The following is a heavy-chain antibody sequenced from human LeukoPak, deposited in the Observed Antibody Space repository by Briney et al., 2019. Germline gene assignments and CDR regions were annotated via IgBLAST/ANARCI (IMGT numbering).Heavy chain of an antibody. CDR2: IDWDDDK. CDR1: GFTFSSYAM. CDR3: ARLKYDSGWSGADY. V-gene: IGHV2-70*11. J-gene: IGHJ4*02. D-gene: IGHD6-19*01. Sequence: LRLSCAASGFTFSSYAMSWVRQAPGKALEWLARIDWDDDKYYSTSLKTRLTISKDTSKNQVVLTMTKMDPVDTATYYCARLKYDSGWSGADYWGQGALVTVSS.